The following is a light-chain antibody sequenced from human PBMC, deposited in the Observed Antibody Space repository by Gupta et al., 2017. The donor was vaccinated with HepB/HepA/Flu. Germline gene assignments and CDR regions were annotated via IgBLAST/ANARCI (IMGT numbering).Light chain of an antibody. J-gene: IGKJ5*01. Sequence: EIVLTLSPGPLSLSPGERATRSCRASESVSSSYLAWYQQKPGQAPRLLIYGASSRATGIPDRFSGSGSGTDFTLTISRLEPEDFAVYYCQQYGSSPLITFGQGTRLEIK. V-gene: IGKV3-20*01. CDR2: GAS. CDR3: QQYGSSPLIT. CDR1: ESVSSSY.